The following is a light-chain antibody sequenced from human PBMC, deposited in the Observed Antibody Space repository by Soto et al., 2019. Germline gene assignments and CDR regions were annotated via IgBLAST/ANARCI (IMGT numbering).Light chain of an antibody. CDR1: QDISNF. V-gene: IGKV1-17*03. J-gene: IGKJ3*01. Sequence: DIQMAQSPSAISSSVVDRFTITCRASQDISNFLAWFQQKPGKVPQRLIYDASSLESGVPSRFSGSGSGTEFTLTISSLQPDDFATYYCQQYNSYSPVTFGPGTKVDIK. CDR2: DAS. CDR3: QQYNSYSPVT.